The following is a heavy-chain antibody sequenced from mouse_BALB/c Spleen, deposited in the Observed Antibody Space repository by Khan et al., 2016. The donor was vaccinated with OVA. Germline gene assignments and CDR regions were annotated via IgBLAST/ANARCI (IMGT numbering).Heavy chain of an antibody. Sequence: QVQLQQPGAELVRPGTSVKLSCKASGYSFTSYWMNWVKQRPGQGLEWIGIIHPSDSETKLNQKFKDKATLTVDKSSSTAYMQRRSPTSEDSAVYYCAGGTTTSYWYFDVCGAGITVTVSS. V-gene: IGHV1-61*01. J-gene: IGHJ1*01. CDR2: IHPSDSET. CDR1: GYSFTSYW. D-gene: IGHD1-1*01. CDR3: AGGTTTSYWYFDV.